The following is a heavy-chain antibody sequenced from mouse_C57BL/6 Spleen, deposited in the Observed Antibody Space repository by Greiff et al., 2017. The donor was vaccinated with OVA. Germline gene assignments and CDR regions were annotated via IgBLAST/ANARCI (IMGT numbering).Heavy chain of an antibody. V-gene: IGHV1-50*01. CDR2: IDPSDSYP. CDR1: GYTFTSYW. CDR3: ARSPVVTTDAMDY. J-gene: IGHJ4*01. D-gene: IGHD1-1*01. Sequence: VQLQQPGAELVKPGASVKLSCKASGYTFTSYWMQWVKQRPGKGLEWIGEIDPSDSYPNYNQKVKGKATLTVDKSSRTAYIQISSLTSEHSAVYYCARSPVVTTDAMDYWGQGTSVTVSS.